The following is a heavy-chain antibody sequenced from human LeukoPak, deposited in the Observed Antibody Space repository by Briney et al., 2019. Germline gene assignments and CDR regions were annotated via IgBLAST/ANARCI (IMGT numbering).Heavy chain of an antibody. V-gene: IGHV1-69*05. CDR3: ARDKASYYDISGPPGANWFDP. CDR1: GGTFSSYA. D-gene: IGHD3-22*01. Sequence: SVKVSCKASGGTFSSYAISWVRQAPGQGLEWMGGIIPIFGTASYAQKFQGRVTITTDESTSTAYMELSSLRSEDTAVYYCARDKASYYDISGPPGANWFDPWGQGTLVTVSS. CDR2: IIPIFGTA. J-gene: IGHJ5*02.